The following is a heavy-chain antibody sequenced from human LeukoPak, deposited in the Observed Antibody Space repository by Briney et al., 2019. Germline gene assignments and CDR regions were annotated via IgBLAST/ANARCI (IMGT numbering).Heavy chain of an antibody. CDR2: IYPGGGST. J-gene: IGHJ4*02. CDR3: ARDNDFDY. V-gene: IGHV1-46*01. D-gene: IGHD2-8*01. Sequence: GASVKVSCEASRYTFSGYYIHWVRQAPGQGLEWMGIIYPGGGSTSYAQKFQGRVTMTRDMSTSTVYMELSSLRSEDTAVYYCARDNDFDYWGQGTLVTVSS. CDR1: RYTFSGYY.